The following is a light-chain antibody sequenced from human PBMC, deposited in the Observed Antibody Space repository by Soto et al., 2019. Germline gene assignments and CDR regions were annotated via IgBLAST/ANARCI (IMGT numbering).Light chain of an antibody. CDR2: EVS. J-gene: IGLJ1*01. V-gene: IGLV2-8*01. CDR3: SAQAGNNNFV. CDR1: SSDVGAYNY. Sequence: QSALTQPPSASGSVGQSVTISCTGTSSDVGAYNYVSWYQQHPGKAPKLMIYEVSKRPSGVPDRFSGSKSGYTASLTVSWLQADDEADYYCSAQAGNNNFVFGTGTQLTVL.